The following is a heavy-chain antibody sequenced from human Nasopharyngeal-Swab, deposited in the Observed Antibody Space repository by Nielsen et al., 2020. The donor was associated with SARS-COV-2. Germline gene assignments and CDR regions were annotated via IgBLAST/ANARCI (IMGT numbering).Heavy chain of an antibody. J-gene: IGHJ6*02. CDR2: IYHRGST. Sequence: SETLSLTCAVSGGSISSGGYSWSWIRQPPGKGLEWIGYIYHRGSTFYNPSLRSRVTIPVDRSKNQFSLKLSSVTAADTAVYYCARGLEDYGGLDSNYYGMDVWGQGTTVTVSS. CDR1: GGSISSGGYS. CDR3: ARGLEDYGGLDSNYYGMDV. V-gene: IGHV4-30-2*01. D-gene: IGHD4-23*01.